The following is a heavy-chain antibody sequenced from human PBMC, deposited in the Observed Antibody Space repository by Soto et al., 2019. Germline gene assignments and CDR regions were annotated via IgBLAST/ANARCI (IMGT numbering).Heavy chain of an antibody. Sequence: AAVKVSCKASGYSFTTYGMTWVRQAPGQGLEWMGWISTDKGNTKYAQNFQSRATLTTDTSTSTAYMELRSLRSDDTAVYYCARDRDWNLDYWGQGTLVTVSS. CDR3: ARDRDWNLDY. CDR2: ISTDKGNT. V-gene: IGHV1-18*01. J-gene: IGHJ4*02. D-gene: IGHD2-21*02. CDR1: GYSFTTYG.